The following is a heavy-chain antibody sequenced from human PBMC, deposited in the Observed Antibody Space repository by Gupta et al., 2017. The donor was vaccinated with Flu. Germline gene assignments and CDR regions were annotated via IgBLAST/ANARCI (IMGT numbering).Heavy chain of an antibody. CDR1: GGSISSSY. Sequence: QVQLQESGPGLVKPSETLSLTCPVPGGSISSSYWSWIRQPPGKGLEWIGYIYYSGSTHYNPSLKSRVTILLDTSKNQFSLKLNSVTAADTAVYYCAREICSSTTCYFDSWGQGTLVTVSS. J-gene: IGHJ4*02. D-gene: IGHD2-2*01. V-gene: IGHV4-59*01. CDR3: AREICSSTTCYFDS. CDR2: IYYSGST.